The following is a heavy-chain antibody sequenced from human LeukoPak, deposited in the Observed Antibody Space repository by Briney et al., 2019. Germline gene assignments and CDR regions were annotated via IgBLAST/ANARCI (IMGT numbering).Heavy chain of an antibody. J-gene: IGHJ4*02. Sequence: SQTPSLTCAISGDSVSSNSATWNWIRQSPSRGLEWLGRTYYRSKWYNDYAVSVKSRIIINPDTSKNQVSLQLNSVTPEDTAVYFCTRDGPTTSWYFDYWGQGTLVTVSS. D-gene: IGHD2-2*01. CDR2: TYYRSKWYN. CDR3: TRDGPTTSWYFDY. V-gene: IGHV6-1*01. CDR1: GDSVSSNSAT.